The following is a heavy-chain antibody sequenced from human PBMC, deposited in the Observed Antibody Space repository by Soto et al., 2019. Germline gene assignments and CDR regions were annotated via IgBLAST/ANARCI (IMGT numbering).Heavy chain of an antibody. V-gene: IGHV1-3*05. CDR2: INAGNGNT. D-gene: IGHD6-19*01. CDR3: ARSPGGWVYYSDY. CDR1: GYTFTSYA. J-gene: IGHJ4*02. Sequence: QVQLVQSGAEEKKPGASVKVSCKASGYTFTSYAMHWVRQAPGQRLEWMGWINAGNGNTKYSQKFQGRVTITRDTSASTAYMELSSLRSEATAVYYCARSPGGWVYYSDYWGQGTLVTVSS.